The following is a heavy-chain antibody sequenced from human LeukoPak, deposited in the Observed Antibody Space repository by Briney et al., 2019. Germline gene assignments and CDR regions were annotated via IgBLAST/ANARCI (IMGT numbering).Heavy chain of an antibody. D-gene: IGHD4-11*01. V-gene: IGHV3-21*01. J-gene: IGHJ4*02. CDR2: ISSSSSYI. CDR3: ARRHDYSNYPDY. CDR1: GFTFSDHF. Sequence: GGSLRLSCAASGFTFSDHFMTWIRQAPGKGLEWVSSISSSSSYIYYADSVKGRFTISRDNAKNSLYLQMNSLRAEDTAVYYCARRHDYSNYPDYWGQGTLVTVSS.